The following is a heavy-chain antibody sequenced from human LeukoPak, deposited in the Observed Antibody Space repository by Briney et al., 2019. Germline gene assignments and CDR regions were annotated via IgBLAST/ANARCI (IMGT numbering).Heavy chain of an antibody. V-gene: IGHV3-21*01. Sequence: GGSLKLSCAASGFTFCSFRKKWVRQAPGQGLEWVSSISSSSTYIYYADSVKGRFTISRDNAKNSMYLQLNSLRVEDTAVYYCARDSNYYDSSELIDYWGQGTLVTVSS. CDR2: ISSSSTYI. CDR1: GFTFCSFR. J-gene: IGHJ4*02. D-gene: IGHD3-22*01. CDR3: ARDSNYYDSSELIDY.